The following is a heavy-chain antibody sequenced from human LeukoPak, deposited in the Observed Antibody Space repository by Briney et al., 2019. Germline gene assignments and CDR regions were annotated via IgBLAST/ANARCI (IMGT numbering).Heavy chain of an antibody. CDR2: INHSGST. Sequence: SETLSLTCAVYGGSFSGYYWSWISQPPGKGLGWIGEINHSGSTNYNPSLKSRVTISIHTSKNQFSLKLRSVTAADTAVYYCARDGNALWGQGTLVTVSS. CDR3: ARDGNAL. D-gene: IGHD1-1*01. J-gene: IGHJ4*02. V-gene: IGHV4-34*01. CDR1: GGSFSGYY.